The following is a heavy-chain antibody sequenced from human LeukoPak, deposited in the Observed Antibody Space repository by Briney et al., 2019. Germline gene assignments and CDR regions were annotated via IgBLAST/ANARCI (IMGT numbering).Heavy chain of an antibody. J-gene: IGHJ4*02. V-gene: IGHV4-38-2*01. Sequence: PSETLSLTCAVSGYSISSGVYFWAWIRRPPGKGLGRIGSIHHSGSTYYNPPLKSRVTISVDTSKNQFSLRLTSVTAADTAVYYCARAVLYWGQGTLVTVSS. CDR1: GYSISSGVYF. CDR3: ARAVLY. CDR2: IHHSGST.